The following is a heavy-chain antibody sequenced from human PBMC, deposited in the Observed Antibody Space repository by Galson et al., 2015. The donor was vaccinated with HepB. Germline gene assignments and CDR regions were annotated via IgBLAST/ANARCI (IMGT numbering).Heavy chain of an antibody. Sequence: SLRLSCAASGFTVSSNYMGWVRQAPGKGLEWVSVIYSGGSTYYADSVKGRFTISRDNSKNTLYLQMNSLRAEDTAVYYCARGEPPVHYDSSGSFDYWGQGTLVTVSS. D-gene: IGHD3-22*01. J-gene: IGHJ4*02. CDR2: IYSGGST. CDR1: GFTVSSNY. V-gene: IGHV3-66*02. CDR3: ARGEPPVHYDSSGSFDY.